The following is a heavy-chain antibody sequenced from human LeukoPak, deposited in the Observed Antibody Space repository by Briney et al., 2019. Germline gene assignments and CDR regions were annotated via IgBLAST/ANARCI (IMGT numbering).Heavy chain of an antibody. V-gene: IGHV4-59*01. CDR2: IYYSGST. CDR3: ARAWSSSWYVIDY. J-gene: IGHJ4*02. CDR1: GGSINAYY. D-gene: IGHD6-13*01. Sequence: SETLSLTCTVSGGSINAYYWSWIRQPPGKGLEWIGYIYYSGSTNYNPSLKSRVTISVDTSKNQFSLKLSSVTAADTAVYYCARAWSSSWYVIDYWGQGTLVTVSS.